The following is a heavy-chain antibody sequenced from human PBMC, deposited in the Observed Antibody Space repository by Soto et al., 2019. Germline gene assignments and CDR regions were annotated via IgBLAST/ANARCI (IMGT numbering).Heavy chain of an antibody. CDR1: GGSFSAYY. CDR3: AAHSGSTYGPLDY. D-gene: IGHD3-10*01. J-gene: IGHJ4*02. V-gene: IGHV4-34*01. Sequence: SETLSLTCAASGGSFSAYYWSWIRQPPGKGLEWIGEIYHSGSTNYNPSLKSRVTISVDKWKNQFSLQLRSMTAADTAVYYCAAHSGSTYGPLDYWGQGAQVIVSS. CDR2: IYHSGST.